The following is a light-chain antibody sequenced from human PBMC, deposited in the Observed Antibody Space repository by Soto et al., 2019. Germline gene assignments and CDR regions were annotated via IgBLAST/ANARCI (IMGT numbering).Light chain of an antibody. CDR2: GAS. J-gene: IGKJ5*01. CDR1: QSVSSSY. CDR3: QQYGSSPTIT. V-gene: IGKV3-20*01. Sequence: ETVLTQSRGTLSLSSGERATLSCRASQSVSSSYLAWYQQKHGQAPRLLIYGASSRANGIPGSFSGSGSGTDLTLTISRLEPADFAVYYCQQYGSSPTITFGQGTRLEIK.